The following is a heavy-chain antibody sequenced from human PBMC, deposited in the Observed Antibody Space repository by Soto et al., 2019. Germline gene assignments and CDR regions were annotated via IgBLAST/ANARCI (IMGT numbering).Heavy chain of an antibody. CDR2: INHSGST. V-gene: IGHV4-34*01. CDR1: GGSFSGYY. Sequence: SETLSLTCAVYGGSFSGYYWSWIRQPPGKGLEWIGEINHSGSTNYNPSLKSRVTISVDTSKNQFSLKLSSVTAADTAVYYCARKYYYGSGSYSPSFDYWVQGTLVT. J-gene: IGHJ4*02. D-gene: IGHD3-10*01. CDR3: ARKYYYGSGSYSPSFDY.